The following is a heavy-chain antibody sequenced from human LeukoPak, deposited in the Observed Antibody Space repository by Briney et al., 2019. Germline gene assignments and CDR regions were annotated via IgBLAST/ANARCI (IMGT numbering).Heavy chain of an antibody. CDR1: GGSFSGYY. CDR2: INHSGST. CDR3: ARKDGDY. V-gene: IGHV4-34*01. Sequence: SETLSLTCAVYGGSFSGYYWSWIRQPPGKGLEWIGEINHSGSTNYNPSLKSRVTISVDTSKNQLSLRLTSLTAADTAMYYCARKDGDYWGQGTLVTVSS. J-gene: IGHJ4*02.